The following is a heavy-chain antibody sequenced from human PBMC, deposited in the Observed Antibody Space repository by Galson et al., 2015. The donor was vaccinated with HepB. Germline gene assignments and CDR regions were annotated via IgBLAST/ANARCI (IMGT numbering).Heavy chain of an antibody. D-gene: IGHD5-12*01. V-gene: IGHV4-34*01. CDR2: INHSGST. CDR3: ARVVGNPRPKRGYSGYDGDY. J-gene: IGHJ4*02. CDR1: GGSFSGYY. Sequence: SETLSLTCAVYGGSFSGYYWSWIRQPPGKGLEWIGEINHSGSTNYNPSLKSRVTISVDTSKNQFSLKLSSVTAADTAVYYCARVVGNPRPKRGYSGYDGDYWGQGTLVTVSS.